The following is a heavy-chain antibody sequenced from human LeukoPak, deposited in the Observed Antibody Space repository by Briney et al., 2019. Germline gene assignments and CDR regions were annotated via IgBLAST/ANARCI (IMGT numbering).Heavy chain of an antibody. J-gene: IGHJ5*02. CDR2: INHSGST. V-gene: IGHV4-34*01. CDR1: GGSFSGYY. D-gene: IGHD6-19*01. Sequence: SETLSLTCAVYGGSFSGYYWSWIRQPPGKGLEWIGEINHSGSTNYNPSLKSRVTISVDTSKNQFSLKLSSVTAADTAVYYCARARYSSGWYTARGTSRGSVTPGGWFDHWGQGTLVTVSS. CDR3: ARARYSSGWYTARGTSRGSVTPGGWFDH.